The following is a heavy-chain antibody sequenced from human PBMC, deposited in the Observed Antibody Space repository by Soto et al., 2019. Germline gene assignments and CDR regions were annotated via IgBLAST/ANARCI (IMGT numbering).Heavy chain of an antibody. D-gene: IGHD3-16*01. Sequence: QVHLVQSGAEVKNPGASVKVSCKASGYSFTRYGIGWARQAPGQGLEWMGCINAYNGNTNYAQNLQCRLTLTTDTSMTTTYMELRSLRSNDTAIYYCAMVDVYVTPSPQDVWGQGTTVTVSS. CDR2: INAYNGNT. J-gene: IGHJ6*02. CDR3: AMVDVYVTPSPQDV. CDR1: GYSFTRYG. V-gene: IGHV1-18*01.